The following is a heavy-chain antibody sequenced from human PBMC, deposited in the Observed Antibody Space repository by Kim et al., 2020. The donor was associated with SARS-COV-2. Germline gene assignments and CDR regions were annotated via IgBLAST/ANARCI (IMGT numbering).Heavy chain of an antibody. J-gene: IGHJ4*02. Sequence: GSTYHTPSLKSRVTISVDTSKNQFSLKLSPVTAADTAVYYCARDHDGRFDYWGQGTLVTVSS. D-gene: IGHD1-1*01. V-gene: IGHV4-30-2*05. CDR2: GST. CDR3: ARDHDGRFDY.